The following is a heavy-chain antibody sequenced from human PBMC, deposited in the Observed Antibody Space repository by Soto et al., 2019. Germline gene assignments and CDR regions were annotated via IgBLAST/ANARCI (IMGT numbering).Heavy chain of an antibody. D-gene: IGHD6-13*01. CDR3: AKLGSEAAAGPCDY. CDR2: ISGSGGST. CDR1: GFTFSSYA. Sequence: GGSLRLSCATSGFTFSSYAMSWVRQAPGKGLEWVSAISGSGGSTYYADSVKGRFTISRDNSKNTLYLQMNSLRAEDTAVYYCAKLGSEAAAGPCDYWGQGTLVTVSS. J-gene: IGHJ4*02. V-gene: IGHV3-23*01.